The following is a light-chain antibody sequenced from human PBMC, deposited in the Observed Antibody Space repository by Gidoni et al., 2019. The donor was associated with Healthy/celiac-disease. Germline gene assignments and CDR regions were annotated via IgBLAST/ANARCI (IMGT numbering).Light chain of an antibody. Sequence: EIVLTQSPATLSLSPGEGATLSCTASQSVSSYLAWYQQKPGQAPRLLIYDASNRATGIPARFSGSGSGTDFTLTISSLEPEDFAVYYCQQRSNWPPGLTFGGGTKVEIK. CDR1: QSVSSY. J-gene: IGKJ4*01. CDR2: DAS. V-gene: IGKV3-11*01. CDR3: QQRSNWPPGLT.